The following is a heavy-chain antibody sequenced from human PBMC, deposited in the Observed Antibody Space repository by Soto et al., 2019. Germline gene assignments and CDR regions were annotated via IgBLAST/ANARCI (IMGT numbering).Heavy chain of an antibody. CDR3: ARDKDRVELGGNYSYAPDV. Sequence: QVQLVQSGAEVKKPGSSVKVSCRVPGGSFSTYAISWVRQAPGQGLEWMGGIIPIFRTQSYGQKFQGRVTISAEASTSTADMELGNLRSEDTAVYSCARDKDRVELGGNYSYAPDVWGQVTTGTFSS. V-gene: IGHV1-69*12. J-gene: IGHJ6*02. CDR1: GGSFSTYA. D-gene: IGHD1-7*01. CDR2: IIPIFRTQ.